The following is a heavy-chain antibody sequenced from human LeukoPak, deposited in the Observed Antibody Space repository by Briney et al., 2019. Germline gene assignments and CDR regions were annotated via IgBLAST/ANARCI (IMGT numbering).Heavy chain of an antibody. CDR2: IKADGSGA. D-gene: IGHD6-13*01. J-gene: IGHJ4*02. V-gene: IGHV3-7*05. CDR3: ARYTRPIDY. Sequence: PGGSLRLSCAASGFTFSSPWMSWVRQAPGKGLEWVATIKADGSGAYYVDSVKGRFTISRDNAKNSLYPQMNSLRAEDTAVYFCARYTRPIDYWGQGTLVTVSS. CDR1: GFTFSSPW.